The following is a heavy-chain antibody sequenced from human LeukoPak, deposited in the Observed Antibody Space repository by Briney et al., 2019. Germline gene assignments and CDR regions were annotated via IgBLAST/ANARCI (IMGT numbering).Heavy chain of an antibody. Sequence: ASVKVSCKASGYTFTGYYMHWVRQAPGQGLEWMGWINPNSGGTNYAQKFQGRVTMTRDTSISTAYMELSRLRSDDTAVYYCARIPGLYSSSWPFDYWGQGTLVTVSS. CDR3: ARIPGLYSSSWPFDY. J-gene: IGHJ4*02. D-gene: IGHD6-13*01. CDR2: INPNSGGT. V-gene: IGHV1-2*02. CDR1: GYTFTGYY.